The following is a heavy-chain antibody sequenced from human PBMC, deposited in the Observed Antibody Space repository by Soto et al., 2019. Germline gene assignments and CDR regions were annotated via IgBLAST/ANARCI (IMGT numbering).Heavy chain of an antibody. CDR1: GFTFSGSA. CDR3: TRHVDFWIGYLRDHRDLYDP. D-gene: IGHD3-3*01. V-gene: IGHV3-73*01. J-gene: IGHJ5*02. CDR2: IRSKANSYAT. Sequence: GGSLRLSCAASGFTFSGSAMHWVRQASGKGLEWVGRIRSKANSYATAYAASVKGRFTISRDDSKNTAYLQMNSLKTEDTAVYYCTRHVDFWIGYLRDHRDLYDPWGQGTPVPVSS.